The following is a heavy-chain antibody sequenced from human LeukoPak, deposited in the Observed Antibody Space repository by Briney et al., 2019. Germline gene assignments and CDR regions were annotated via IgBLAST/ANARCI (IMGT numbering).Heavy chain of an antibody. V-gene: IGHV4-31*03. Sequence: SQTLSLTCTVSGALISSGGYYWSWIRQHPGKGLEWIGYIDDSGRTYYNPPLKSRITTSVDTSKNHFSLNLNSVTAADTAVYFCARNNGVDFDYWGQGTLVTVSS. D-gene: IGHD2-8*01. J-gene: IGHJ4*02. CDR1: GALISSGGYY. CDR3: ARNNGVDFDY. CDR2: IDDSGRT.